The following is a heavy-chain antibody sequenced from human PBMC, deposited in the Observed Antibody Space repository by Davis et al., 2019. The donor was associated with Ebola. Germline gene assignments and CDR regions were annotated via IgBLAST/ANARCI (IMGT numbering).Heavy chain of an antibody. CDR1: GGSISSSNW. J-gene: IGHJ4*02. CDR3: ARNYDSSGSSFDY. CDR2: IYHSGST. Sequence: SETLSLTCAVSGGSISSSNWWSWVRQPPGKGLEWIGEIYHSGSTNYNPSLKSRVTISVDKSKNQFSLKLSSVTAADTAVYYCARNYDSSGSSFDYWGQGTLVTVSS. D-gene: IGHD3-22*01. V-gene: IGHV4-4*02.